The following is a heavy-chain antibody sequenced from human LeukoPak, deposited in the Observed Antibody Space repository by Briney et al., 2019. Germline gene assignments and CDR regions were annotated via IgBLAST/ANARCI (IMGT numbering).Heavy chain of an antibody. CDR1: GFTFSSYS. CDR2: ISISSSTI. CDR3: ARDRVEEGSGLVKTPRYFDY. Sequence: GGSLRLSCAASGFTFSSYSMNCVRQAPGKGLEWVSYISISSSTIYYADSEKGRFTIPRDNGKNSLYLQMNSLRDEDTAVYYCARDRVEEGSGLVKTPRYFDYWGQGTLVTVSS. J-gene: IGHJ4*02. D-gene: IGHD6-19*01. V-gene: IGHV3-48*02.